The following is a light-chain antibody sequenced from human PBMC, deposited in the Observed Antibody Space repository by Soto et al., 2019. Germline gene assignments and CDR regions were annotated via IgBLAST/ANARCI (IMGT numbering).Light chain of an antibody. J-gene: IGLJ1*01. CDR1: SSDIGSYNL. CDR3: SSYATSGTYV. Sequence: QSVLTQPASVSGSPGQSITISCTGTSSDIGSYNLVSWYQQHPDNAPKLIIYEGIQRPSGVSNRFSASKSGNTASLTISGLQTEDEADYYCSSYATSGTYVFGTGTKVTVL. CDR2: EGI. V-gene: IGLV2-23*01.